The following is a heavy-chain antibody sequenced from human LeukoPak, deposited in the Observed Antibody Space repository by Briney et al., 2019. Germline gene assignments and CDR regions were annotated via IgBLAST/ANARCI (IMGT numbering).Heavy chain of an antibody. CDR3: ARDVGSSLKAFDI. D-gene: IGHD3-16*02. J-gene: IGHJ3*02. Sequence: GASVKVSCKASGYTFTGYYMHWVRQAPGQGLEWMGWINPNSGGTNYAQKFQGRVTMTRDTSISTAYMELSRLRSDDTAVYYCARDVGSSLKAFDIWGQGTMVTVSS. CDR2: INPNSGGT. V-gene: IGHV1-2*02. CDR1: GYTFTGYY.